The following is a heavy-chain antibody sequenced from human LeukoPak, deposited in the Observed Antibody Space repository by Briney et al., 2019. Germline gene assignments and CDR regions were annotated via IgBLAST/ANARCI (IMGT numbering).Heavy chain of an antibody. D-gene: IGHD2-2*01. CDR1: GFTFRSYA. J-gene: IGHJ5*02. Sequence: GGSLRLSCAASGFTFRSYAMHWVRLAPGKGLEWVPATTGGGDRTYYADSVKGRFTISRDNSKNTLYLQMNSLRADDTAVYYCAKDRATLVVPASSPTNWFDPWGQGTLVTVSS. V-gene: IGHV3-23*01. CDR2: TTGGGDRT. CDR3: AKDRATLVVPASSPTNWFDP.